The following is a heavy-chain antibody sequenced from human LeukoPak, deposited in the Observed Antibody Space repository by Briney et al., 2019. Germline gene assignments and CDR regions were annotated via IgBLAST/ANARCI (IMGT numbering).Heavy chain of an antibody. CDR1: GFTFSSYA. D-gene: IGHD3-3*01. Sequence: GGSLRLSCAASGFTFSSYAMSWVRQAPGKGLEWVSAISGSGGSTYYADSVKGRFTISRDNSKNTLYLQMNSLRAEDRAVYYCAKHAPAIFGAHYYYMDVWGKGTTVTVSS. CDR2: ISGSGGST. J-gene: IGHJ6*03. V-gene: IGHV3-23*01. CDR3: AKHAPAIFGAHYYYMDV.